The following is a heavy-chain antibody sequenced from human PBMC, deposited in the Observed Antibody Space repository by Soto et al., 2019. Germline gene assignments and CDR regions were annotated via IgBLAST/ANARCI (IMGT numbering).Heavy chain of an antibody. Sequence: PSETLSLTCAVYGGSFSGYYWSWIRQPPGKGLEWIGEINHSGSTNYNPSLKSRVTISVDTSKNQFSLKLSSVTAADTAVYYCARVGGSGSYYTDYYGMDVWGQGTTVTVSS. D-gene: IGHD3-10*01. CDR2: INHSGST. V-gene: IGHV4-34*01. CDR3: ARVGGSGSYYTDYYGMDV. J-gene: IGHJ6*02. CDR1: GGSFSGYY.